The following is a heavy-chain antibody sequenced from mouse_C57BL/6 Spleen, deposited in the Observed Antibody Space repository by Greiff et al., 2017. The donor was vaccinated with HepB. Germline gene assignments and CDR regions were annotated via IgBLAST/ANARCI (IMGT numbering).Heavy chain of an antibody. CDR3: ITTVVDYFDY. V-gene: IGHV5-6*01. D-gene: IGHD1-1*01. CDR2: ISSGGSYT. J-gene: IGHJ2*01. Sequence: EVMLVESGGDLVKPGGSLKLSCAASGFTFSSYGMSWVRQTPDKRLEWVATISSGGSYTYYPDSVKGRFTISRDNAKNTLYLQMSSLKSEDTAMYYCITTVVDYFDYWGQGTTLTVSS. CDR1: GFTFSSYG.